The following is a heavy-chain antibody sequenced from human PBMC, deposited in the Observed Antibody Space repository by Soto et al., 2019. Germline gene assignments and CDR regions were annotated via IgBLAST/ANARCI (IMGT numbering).Heavy chain of an antibody. J-gene: IGHJ4*02. CDR3: AKAHWGSSSSGWYHPFDY. CDR2: VSWNSDSI. CDR1: GFAFHNYA. V-gene: IGHV3-9*01. Sequence: EVQVVESGGGLVQPGRSLRLSCAASGFAFHNYAMHWVRQAPGKGLEWVAGVSWNSDSIGYADSVKGRFTISRDNAKNSLYLQMNSLRAEDTALYYCAKAHWGSSSSGWYHPFDYWGQGTLVTVSS. D-gene: IGHD6-19*01.